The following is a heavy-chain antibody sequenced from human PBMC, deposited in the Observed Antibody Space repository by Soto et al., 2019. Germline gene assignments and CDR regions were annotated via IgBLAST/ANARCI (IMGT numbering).Heavy chain of an antibody. V-gene: IGHV3-30-3*01. CDR3: ASASRGWGHTRWYFDL. J-gene: IGHJ2*01. Sequence: QVQLVESGGGVVQPGRSLRLSCAASGFTFSSYAMHWVRQAPGKGLEWVAVISYDGSNKYYSDSVKGRFTISRDNSKNTHKLQMKSLRAEDTAVDYCASASRGWGHTRWYFDLWGRGTLVTVSS. D-gene: IGHD6-19*01. CDR2: ISYDGSNK. CDR1: GFTFSSYA.